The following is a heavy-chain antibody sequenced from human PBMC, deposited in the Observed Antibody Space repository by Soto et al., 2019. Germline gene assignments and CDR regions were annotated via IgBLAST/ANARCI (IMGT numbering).Heavy chain of an antibody. V-gene: IGHV3-23*01. CDR1: GFTFSSYA. J-gene: IGHJ4*02. Sequence: GVSLRLSCAASGFTFSSYAMNWVRQAPGKGLEWVSVISGSGGSTYYADSVKGRFTISRDNSKNTLYLLMNSLRADDTAVYYCARRSSSWYFDYWGQGSLFTVSS. CDR3: ARRSSSWYFDY. D-gene: IGHD6-13*01. CDR2: ISGSGGST.